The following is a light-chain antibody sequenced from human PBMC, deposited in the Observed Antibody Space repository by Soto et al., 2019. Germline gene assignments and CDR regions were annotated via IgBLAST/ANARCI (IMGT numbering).Light chain of an antibody. CDR3: QQYGSSQS. CDR2: GAS. V-gene: IGKV3-20*01. Sequence: EIVLTQSPGTLSLSPGERATLSCRASQSVSSSYLAWYQQKPGQAPRLLIYGASSRATGIPDRFSGSGSGTYFTLTISRLEPEDFAVYYCQQYGSSQSFGQGTKVGIK. J-gene: IGKJ1*01. CDR1: QSVSSSY.